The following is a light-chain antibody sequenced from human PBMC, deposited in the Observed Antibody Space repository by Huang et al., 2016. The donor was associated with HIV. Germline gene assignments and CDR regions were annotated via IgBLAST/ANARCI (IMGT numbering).Light chain of an antibody. Sequence: DIQMTQSPSSLSASVGGRITVACRASQTINSYLNWYQQRPGSGPKLLIYATSSLQSGVPSRCSGRGTGTTFILTISDLQPEDFATYYCQQTYTTPWTFGQGTKVEVK. CDR1: QTINSY. V-gene: IGKV1-39*01. CDR2: ATS. CDR3: QQTYTTPWT. J-gene: IGKJ1*01.